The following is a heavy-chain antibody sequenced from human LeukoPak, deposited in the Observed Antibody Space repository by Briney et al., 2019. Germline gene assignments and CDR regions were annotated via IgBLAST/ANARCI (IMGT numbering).Heavy chain of an antibody. V-gene: IGHV3-30-3*01. CDR1: GFTFSSYA. CDR3: ARDKGLAAANYYGMDV. Sequence: PGGSLRLSCAGSGFTFSSYAMHWVREAPGKGLEWVAVISYDGSNKYYADSVKGRFTISRDNSKNTLYLQMNSLRAEDTAVYYCARDKGLAAANYYGMDVWGQGTTVTVSS. CDR2: ISYDGSNK. D-gene: IGHD6-13*01. J-gene: IGHJ6*02.